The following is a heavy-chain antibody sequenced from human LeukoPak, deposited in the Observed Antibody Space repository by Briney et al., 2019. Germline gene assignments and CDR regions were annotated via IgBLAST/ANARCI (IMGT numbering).Heavy chain of an antibody. D-gene: IGHD1-14*01. CDR3: ARSNPNRNALDL. V-gene: IGHV3-7*01. CDR1: GFTLNSYL. CDR2: IKKDGSEE. J-gene: IGHJ3*01. Sequence: GGSLRLSCAASGFTLNSYLMSWVRQAPGRGLGWVANIKKDGSEENYLDSVKGRFTVSRDNAKNSLYLQMNSLRGEDTAVYYCARSNPNRNALDLWGQGTMVTICS.